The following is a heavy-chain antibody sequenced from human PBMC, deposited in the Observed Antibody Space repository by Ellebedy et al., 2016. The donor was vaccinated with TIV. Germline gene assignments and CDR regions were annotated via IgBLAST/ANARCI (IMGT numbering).Heavy chain of an antibody. V-gene: IGHV3-11*06. Sequence: GGSLRLSCAASRFAFGDFYMSWIRQAPGKGLEWVSYIRGSGSYTNYADSVKGRFTISRDNANKLLYLQMNRLRAEDTGVYYCARARTGGGYDWGQGTLVTVSS. D-gene: IGHD3/OR15-3a*01. CDR3: ARARTGGGYD. CDR1: RFAFGDFY. CDR2: IRGSGSYT. J-gene: IGHJ4*02.